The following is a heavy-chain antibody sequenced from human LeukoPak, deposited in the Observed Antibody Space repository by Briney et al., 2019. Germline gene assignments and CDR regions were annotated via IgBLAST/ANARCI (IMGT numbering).Heavy chain of an antibody. D-gene: IGHD2-21*01. J-gene: IGHJ3*02. CDR3: ARMWSSLYAFDI. CDR2: IYYSGST. Sequence: SETLSLTCTVSGGSISSHYWSWIRQPPGKGLEWIGYIYYSGSTNYNPSLKSRVTISVDTSKNQFSLKLSSVTAADTAVYYCARMWSSLYAFDIWGQGTMVTVSS. V-gene: IGHV4-59*11. CDR1: GGSISSHY.